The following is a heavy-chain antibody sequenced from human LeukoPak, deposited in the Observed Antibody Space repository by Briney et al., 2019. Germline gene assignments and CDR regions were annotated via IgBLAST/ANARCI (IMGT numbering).Heavy chain of an antibody. D-gene: IGHD2-21*01. J-gene: IGHJ1*01. V-gene: IGHV1-46*01. Sequence: AASVTVSFKASGYTFTNYYMHWVRQAPGQGLEWMGIINPSGGSTNYAQKFQGRVTMTRDTSTSTVYMELSSLRSADTAVYYCARDESISILWWWGQGTLVTVSS. CDR1: GYTFTNYY. CDR2: INPSGGST. CDR3: ARDESISILWW.